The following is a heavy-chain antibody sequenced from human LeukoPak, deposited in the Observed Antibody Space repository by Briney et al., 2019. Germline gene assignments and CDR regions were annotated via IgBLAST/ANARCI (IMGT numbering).Heavy chain of an antibody. V-gene: IGHV3-21*01. J-gene: IGHJ4*02. CDR1: GFTFSSYS. D-gene: IGHD3-22*01. CDR3: ARDTTMGEYYYDSSGEFDY. Sequence: PGGSLRLSCAASGFTFSSYSMNWVRQAPGKGLEWVSSISSSSSYIYYADSVKGRFTISRDNAKNSLYLQMNSLRAEDTAVYYCARDTTMGEYYYDSSGEFDYWGQGTLVTVSS. CDR2: ISSSSSYI.